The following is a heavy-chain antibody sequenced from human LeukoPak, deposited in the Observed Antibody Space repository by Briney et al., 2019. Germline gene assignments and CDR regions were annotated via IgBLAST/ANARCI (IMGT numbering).Heavy chain of an antibody. D-gene: IGHD3-22*01. CDR2: ISYDGSNK. Sequence: GSSLRLSCAASGFIFSSYAMHWVRQAPGKGLEWLALISYDGSNKYYADSVKGRFTISRDNSKNTLYLQMDSLRAEDTAVYYCAREHYYDSSGFYRDFDCWGQGTLVTVSS. CDR1: GFIFSSYA. J-gene: IGHJ4*02. V-gene: IGHV3-30-3*01. CDR3: AREHYYDSSGFYRDFDC.